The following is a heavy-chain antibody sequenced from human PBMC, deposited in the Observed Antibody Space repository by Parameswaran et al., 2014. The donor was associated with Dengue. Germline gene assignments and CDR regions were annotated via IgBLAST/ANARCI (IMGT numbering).Heavy chain of an antibody. J-gene: IGHJ5*02. V-gene: IGHV1-69*01. Sequence: SWVRQAPGQGLEWMGGIIPIFGTANYAQKFQGRVTITADESTSTAYMELSSLRSEDTAVYYCAKRQIGDYLNWFDPWGQGTLVTVSS. CDR3: AKRQIGDYLNWFDP. CDR2: IIPIFGTA. D-gene: IGHD4-17*01.